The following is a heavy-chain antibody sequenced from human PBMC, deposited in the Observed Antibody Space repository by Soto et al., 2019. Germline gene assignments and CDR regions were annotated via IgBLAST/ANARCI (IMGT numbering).Heavy chain of an antibody. CDR3: ARLSYDYIWGSYPLSCFDY. J-gene: IGHJ4*02. CDR1: GGSISSSSYY. CDR2: IYYSGST. V-gene: IGHV4-39*01. D-gene: IGHD3-16*02. Sequence: PSETLSLTCTVSGGSISSSSYYWGWIRQPPGKGLEWIGSIYYSGSTYYNPSLKSRVTISVDTSKNQFSLKLSSVTAADTAVYYCARLSYDYIWGSYPLSCFDYWGQGTLVTVSS.